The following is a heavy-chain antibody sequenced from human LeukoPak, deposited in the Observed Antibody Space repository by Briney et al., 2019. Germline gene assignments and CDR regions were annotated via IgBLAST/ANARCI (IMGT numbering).Heavy chain of an antibody. D-gene: IGHD5-24*01. CDR1: GESVSSTGAS. J-gene: IGHJ4*02. V-gene: IGHV6-1*01. Sequence: SQTLSLTCAISGESVSSTGASWNWIRQSPSRGLEWLGRTYYRSQWYYEYALSVKSRIIVAPDTSKNQFSLQLNSVTPEDTAVFYCVRGNYNFDYWGQGSLVTVSS. CDR2: TYYRSQWYY. CDR3: VRGNYNFDY.